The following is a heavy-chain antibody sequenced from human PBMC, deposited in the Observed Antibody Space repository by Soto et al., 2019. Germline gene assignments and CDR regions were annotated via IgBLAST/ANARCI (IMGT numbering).Heavy chain of an antibody. J-gene: IGHJ5*02. CDR1: GGSISSGDYY. V-gene: IGHV4-30-4*01. D-gene: IGHD5-12*01. CDR3: ARQHGYSGLGRFDP. Sequence: QVQLQESGPGLVKPSQTLSLTCTVSGGSISSGDYYWSWIRQPPGKGLEWIGYIYYSGSTYYNPSRKSRVTISVDTSQIQLSLRLSYVTAADAAVYYCARQHGYSGLGRFDPWGQGTLVTVSS. CDR2: IYYSGST.